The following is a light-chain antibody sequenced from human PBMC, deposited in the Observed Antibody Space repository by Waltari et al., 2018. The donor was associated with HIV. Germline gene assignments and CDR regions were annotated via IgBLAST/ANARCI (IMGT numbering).Light chain of an antibody. CDR1: DYNIGTHV. CDR3: QSYDSNLSGSI. Sequence: SVLTQPPSVSGAPGQRVTLACTGSDYNIGTHVLHWYQQLPGTPPHLLIYNATNRPSGVPCRFSASKSGTSASLAITGLQAEDEADYDCQSYDSNLSGSIFGGGTKLTV. CDR2: NAT. V-gene: IGLV1-40*01. J-gene: IGLJ2*01.